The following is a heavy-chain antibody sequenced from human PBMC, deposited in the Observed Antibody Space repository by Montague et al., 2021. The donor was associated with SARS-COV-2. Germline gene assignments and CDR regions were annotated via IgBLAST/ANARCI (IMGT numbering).Heavy chain of an antibody. Sequence: SETLSLTCTVSGGSISSYYWSWIRQPPGKGLEWIGYIYYSGSTNYDPSLKSRVTISVDTSKNQFPLKLSSVTAADTAVYYCARGHDCSGGSCGWEYWFDPWGQGTMVTVSS. CDR2: IYYSGST. V-gene: IGHV4-59*01. D-gene: IGHD2-15*01. CDR3: ARGHDCSGGSCGWEYWFDP. J-gene: IGHJ5*02. CDR1: GGSISSYY.